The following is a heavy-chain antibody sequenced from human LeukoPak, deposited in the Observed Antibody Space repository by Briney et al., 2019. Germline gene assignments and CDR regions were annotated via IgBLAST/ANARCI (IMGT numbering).Heavy chain of an antibody. D-gene: IGHD6-19*01. CDR1: GITLSNYG. Sequence: GGSLRLSCVVSGITLSNYGMSWVRQAPGKGLEWVSVIYSGGSTYYADSVKGRFTISRHNSKNTLYLQMNSLRAEDTAVYYCARGIKYSSGYYYGMDVWGQGTTVTVSS. V-gene: IGHV3-53*04. CDR3: ARGIKYSSGYYYGMDV. CDR2: IYSGGST. J-gene: IGHJ6*02.